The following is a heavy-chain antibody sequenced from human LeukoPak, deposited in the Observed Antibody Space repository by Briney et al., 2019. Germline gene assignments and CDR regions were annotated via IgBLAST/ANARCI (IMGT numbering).Heavy chain of an antibody. CDR2: IYYSGST. CDR1: GGSISSYY. Sequence: PSETLSLTCTVSGGSISSYYWSWIGQPPGKGLEWIGYIYYSGSTNYNPSLKSRVTISVDTSKNQFSLKLSSVTAADTAVYYCARSMARYYMDVWGKGTTVTVSS. V-gene: IGHV4-59*01. D-gene: IGHD5-24*01. J-gene: IGHJ6*03. CDR3: ARSMARYYMDV.